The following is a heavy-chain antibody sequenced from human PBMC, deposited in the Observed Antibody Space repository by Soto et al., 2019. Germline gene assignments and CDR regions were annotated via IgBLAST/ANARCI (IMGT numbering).Heavy chain of an antibody. Sequence: SETLSLTCTVSGGAISGYFWNWIRQPPGKGLEGIGYMSYTGDTNYNPSLTSRVSISVDTAKNLFSLNLNSVTAADTAVYYCASADTTIGPLAQWGQGTLVTVSS. CDR1: GGAISGYF. J-gene: IGHJ4*02. V-gene: IGHV4-59*01. CDR2: MSYTGDT. D-gene: IGHD1-1*01. CDR3: ASADTTIGPLAQ.